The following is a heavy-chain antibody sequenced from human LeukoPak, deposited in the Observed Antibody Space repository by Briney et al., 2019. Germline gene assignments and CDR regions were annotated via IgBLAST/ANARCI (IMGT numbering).Heavy chain of an antibody. V-gene: IGHV4-39*01. CDR1: GGSISSGSHY. CDR2: ISYSGST. Sequence: SETLSLTCTVSGGSISSGSHYWGWIRQPPGKGLEVIGSISYSGSTYYNPSLKSRVTISVDTSTTTNQISLKLSSVTAADTAVYYCAGRAGNGGGPDDYWGQGTLVTVSS. D-gene: IGHD3-16*01. J-gene: IGHJ4*02. CDR3: AGRAGNGGGPDDY.